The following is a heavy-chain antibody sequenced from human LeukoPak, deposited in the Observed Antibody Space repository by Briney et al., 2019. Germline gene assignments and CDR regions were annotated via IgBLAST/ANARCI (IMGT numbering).Heavy chain of an antibody. CDR2: INHSGST. CDR1: GGSFSGYY. CDR3: ARGGLKAEKTVYNWFDP. J-gene: IGHJ5*02. D-gene: IGHD2-21*02. V-gene: IGHV4-34*01. Sequence: SETLSLTCAVYGGSFSGYYWSWIRQPPGKGLEWIGEINHSGSTNYNPSLKSRVTISVDTSKNQFSLKLSSVTAADTAVYYCARGGLKAEKTVYNWFDPWGQGTLVTVSS.